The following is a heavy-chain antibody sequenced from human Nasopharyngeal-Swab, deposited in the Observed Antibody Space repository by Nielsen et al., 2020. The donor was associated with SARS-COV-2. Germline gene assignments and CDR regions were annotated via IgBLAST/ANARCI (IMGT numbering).Heavy chain of an antibody. CDR2: IGDKDHNYAT. J-gene: IGHJ4*02. CDR3: TTDFYFDY. V-gene: IGHV3-73*01. Sequence: GESLKISCAVSGFIFSASAIHWVRQASGKGLEWVGRIGDKDHNYATTYGASVQGRFTISRDDSKNTAFLQMDSLKTEDTALYYCTTDFYFDYWGQGTLVTVSS. CDR1: GFIFSASA.